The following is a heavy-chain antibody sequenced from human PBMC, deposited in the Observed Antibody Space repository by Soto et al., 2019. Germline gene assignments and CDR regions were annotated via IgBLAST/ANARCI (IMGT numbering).Heavy chain of an antibody. CDR2: IIPIFGTA. CDR1: GGTFSNYA. Sequence: QVQLVQSGAEGKKPGSSVKVSCKASGGTFSNYAISWVRQAPGQGLEWMGGIIPIFGTANYAQKFQGRVTITADKATSTAYMELSSLRSEDTAVYYCASGQDYGDYPPPGYWGQGTLVTVSS. V-gene: IGHV1-69*06. CDR3: ASGQDYGDYPPPGY. D-gene: IGHD4-17*01. J-gene: IGHJ4*02.